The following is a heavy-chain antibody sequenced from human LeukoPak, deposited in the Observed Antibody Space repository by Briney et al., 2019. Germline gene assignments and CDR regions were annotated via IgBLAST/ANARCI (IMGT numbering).Heavy chain of an antibody. V-gene: IGHV4-39*01. Sequence: SETLSLTCTVSGGSISSSSYYWGWIRQPPGKGLEWIGSIYYSGSTYYNPSLKSRVTISVDTSKNQFSLKLSSVTAADTAVYYCARVGAAAGFDYWGQGTLVTVSS. J-gene: IGHJ4*02. CDR2: IYYSGST. CDR1: GGSISSSSYY. CDR3: ARVGAAAGFDY. D-gene: IGHD6-13*01.